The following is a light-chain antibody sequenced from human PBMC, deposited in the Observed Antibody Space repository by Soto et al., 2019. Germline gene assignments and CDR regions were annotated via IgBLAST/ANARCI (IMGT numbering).Light chain of an antibody. Sequence: EIVLTQSPATLSLSPGERATLSCRASQSVGSFLAWYQQKPGQAPRLLIYDASTRATGIPARFSGSGSGTEFTLTISSLQAEDFAIYYCQHYNNWPPWTFGQGTKVDI. CDR1: QSVGSF. CDR2: DAS. V-gene: IGKV3-15*01. CDR3: QHYNNWPPWT. J-gene: IGKJ1*01.